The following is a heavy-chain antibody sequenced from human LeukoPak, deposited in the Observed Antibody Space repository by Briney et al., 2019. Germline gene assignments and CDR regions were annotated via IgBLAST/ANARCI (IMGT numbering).Heavy chain of an antibody. D-gene: IGHD1-26*01. CDR2: ISSSSSYI. CDR1: GFTFSSYG. J-gene: IGHJ4*02. Sequence: GGSLRLSCVASGFTFSSYGLSWVREAPGKGLEWVSCISSSSSYIYYADSVRGRFTISRDNAKNSLYLQMNSLRAEDTAGYYCARGGRGAHSYWGQGTLVTVPS. CDR3: ARGGRGAHSY. V-gene: IGHV3-21*01.